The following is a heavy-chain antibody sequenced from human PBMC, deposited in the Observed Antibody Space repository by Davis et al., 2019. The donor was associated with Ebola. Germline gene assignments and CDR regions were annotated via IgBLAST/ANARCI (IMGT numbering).Heavy chain of an antibody. CDR2: IYPDDSDT. V-gene: IGHV5-51*01. D-gene: IGHD1-20*01. CDR3: ARPSITGTADAFDI. CDR1: GYRFTSYW. J-gene: IGHJ3*02. Sequence: GGSLRLSCKASGYRFTSYWIGWVRQMPGRGLQWMGIIYPDDSDTTYSPSFRGQITISADKSISTAYLQWSSLKASDTAMYYCARPSITGTADAFDIWGQGTMVTVSS.